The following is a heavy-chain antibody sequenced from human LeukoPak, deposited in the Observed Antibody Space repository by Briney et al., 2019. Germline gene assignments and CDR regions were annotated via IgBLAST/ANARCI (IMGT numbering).Heavy chain of an antibody. CDR2: ISARDGRT. V-gene: IGHV3-23*01. CDR1: GFIFSDHA. CDR3: AKDRNDWKQGIDS. D-gene: IGHD1-1*01. J-gene: IGHJ4*02. Sequence: GGSLRLSCAASGFIFSDHAMNWVRQAPGKGLEWVSIISARDGRTYYADSVRGRFIISRDNSKNTLYLQMNSLRAEDTAVYYCAKDRNDWKQGIDSWGQGILVTVSS.